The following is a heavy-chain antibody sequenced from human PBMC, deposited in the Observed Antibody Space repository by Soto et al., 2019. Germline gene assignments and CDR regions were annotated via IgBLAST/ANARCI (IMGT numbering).Heavy chain of an antibody. CDR3: AKDGWMSTIRGDAFSI. D-gene: IGHD1-1*01. CDR1: GFTFSNYG. CDR2: VSYRGTNK. Sequence: VPLVESGGAVVQPGRSLRLSCVASGFTFSNYGMHWVRQAPGKGLEWVAFVSYRGTNKYHADSVKGRFTISRDDSRNTVYLQMNSLRAEDTAVYFCAKDGWMSTIRGDAFSIWGQGTGVTVSS. J-gene: IGHJ3*02. V-gene: IGHV3-30*18.